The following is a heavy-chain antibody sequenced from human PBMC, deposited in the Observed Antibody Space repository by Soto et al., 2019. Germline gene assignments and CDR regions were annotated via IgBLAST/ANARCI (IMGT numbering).Heavy chain of an antibody. J-gene: IGHJ5*02. CDR2: IYATGTT. CDR1: GASISGFY. Sequence: ETLSLTCTVSGASISGFYWSWIRKSAGKGLERIGRIYATGTTDYNPSLKSRVMMSVDTSKKQFSLKLRSVTAADTAVYYCVRDGTKTLRDWFDPWGQGISVTVSS. D-gene: IGHD1-1*01. V-gene: IGHV4-4*07. CDR3: VRDGTKTLRDWFDP.